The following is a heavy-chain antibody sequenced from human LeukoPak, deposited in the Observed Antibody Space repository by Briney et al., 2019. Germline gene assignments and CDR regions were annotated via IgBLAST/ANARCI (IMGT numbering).Heavy chain of an antibody. Sequence: TGGSLRLSCAASGFTLSSYAMHWVRQAPGKGLEWVAVISYDGSNKYYADSVKGRFTISRDNSKNTLYLQMNSLRAEDTAVYYCARMNYYYYGMDVWGQGTTVTVSS. CDR2: ISYDGSNK. V-gene: IGHV3-30*04. CDR3: ARMNYYYYGMDV. D-gene: IGHD2-8*01. J-gene: IGHJ6*02. CDR1: GFTLSSYA.